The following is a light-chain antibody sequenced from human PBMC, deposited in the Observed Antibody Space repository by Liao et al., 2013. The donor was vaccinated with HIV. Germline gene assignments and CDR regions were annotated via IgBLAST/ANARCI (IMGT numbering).Light chain of an antibody. V-gene: IGLV3-25*03. CDR3: QAWDSSTAGHV. CDR2: KDS. J-gene: IGLJ1*01. CDR1: ALPKQY. Sequence: SYELTQPPSVSVSPGQTARITCSGDALPKQYAYWYQQKPGQAPVVVIYKDSERPSGIPERFSGSSSGTTVALTISGVQAEDEADYYCQAWDSSTAGHVFGTGTKVTVL.